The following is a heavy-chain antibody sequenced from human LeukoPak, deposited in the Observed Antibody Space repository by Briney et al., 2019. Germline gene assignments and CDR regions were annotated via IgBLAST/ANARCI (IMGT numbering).Heavy chain of an antibody. CDR2: IYPADSDT. V-gene: IGHV5-51*01. Sequence: GESLKISCEGSGGSFTKFWIGWVRQMPGKGLELMWIIYPADSDTRYSPSFQGQVTISADKSINTAYLQWSSLKTSDTAMYYCARLPHCGSDCYPNWFDSWGQGTLVTVSS. CDR3: ARLPHCGSDCYPNWFDS. J-gene: IGHJ5*01. D-gene: IGHD2-21*02. CDR1: GGSFTKFW.